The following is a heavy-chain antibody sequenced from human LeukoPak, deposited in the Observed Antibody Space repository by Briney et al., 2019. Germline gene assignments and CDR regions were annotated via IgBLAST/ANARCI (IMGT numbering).Heavy chain of an antibody. CDR3: ARSLGIGMTTVTYDYYYYMDV. D-gene: IGHD4-17*01. Sequence: ASVKVSCKASGYTFTSYGISWVRQAPGQGLEWMGWISAYNGNTNYAQKLQGRVTMTRDMSTSTVYMELSSLRSEDTAVYYCARSLGIGMTTVTYDYYYYMDVWGKGTTVTVSS. CDR2: ISAYNGNT. V-gene: IGHV1-18*01. J-gene: IGHJ6*03. CDR1: GYTFTSYG.